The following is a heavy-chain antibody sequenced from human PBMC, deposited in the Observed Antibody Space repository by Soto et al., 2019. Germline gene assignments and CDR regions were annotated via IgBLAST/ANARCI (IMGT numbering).Heavy chain of an antibody. D-gene: IGHD1-26*01. CDR2: VIPMYDSV. Sequence: QVQLVQSGAEVKKPGSSVKVSCEASGGTFNTYTINWVRQAPGRGLESMGQVIPMYDSVNYAESFQGRVTITADKSTNIAYMELSSLRSEDTALYFCASWRSYSGSYCFDYWGQGTLVIVSS. J-gene: IGHJ4*02. V-gene: IGHV1-69*06. CDR1: GGTFNTYT. CDR3: ASWRSYSGSYCFDY.